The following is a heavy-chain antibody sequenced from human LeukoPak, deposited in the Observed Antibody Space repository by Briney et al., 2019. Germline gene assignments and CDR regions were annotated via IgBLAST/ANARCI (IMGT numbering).Heavy chain of an antibody. D-gene: IGHD3-22*01. J-gene: IGHJ6*02. CDR3: ASGRNFYDSSGYYYYYYGMDV. CDR1: GGSISSGGYY. CDR2: LYDSGST. Sequence: SETLSLTCTVSGGSISSGGYYWSWIRQPPGKGLEWIGYLYDSGSTNYNPSLKSRVAISVDTSKNQFSLKLNSVTAADTAVYYCASGRNFYDSSGYYYYYYGMDVWGQGTTVTVSS. V-gene: IGHV4-61*08.